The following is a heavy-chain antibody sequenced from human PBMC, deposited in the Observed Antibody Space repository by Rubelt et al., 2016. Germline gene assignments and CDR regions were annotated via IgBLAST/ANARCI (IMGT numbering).Heavy chain of an antibody. Sequence: GLEWVSAISGSGGSTYYADSVKGRFTISRDNSKNTLYLQMNSLRAEDTAVYYCASTIAGGEQDYYYYGMDVWGQGTTVTVSS. V-gene: IGHV3-23*01. J-gene: IGHJ6*02. D-gene: IGHD6-13*01. CDR3: ASTIAGGEQDYYYYGMDV. CDR2: ISGSGGST.